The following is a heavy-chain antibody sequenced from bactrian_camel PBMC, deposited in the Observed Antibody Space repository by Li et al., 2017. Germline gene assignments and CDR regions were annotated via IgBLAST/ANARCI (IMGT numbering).Heavy chain of an antibody. CDR3: AAGTNAYGVGTCQYDY. V-gene: IGHV3S40*01. J-gene: IGHJ4*01. D-gene: IGHD1*01. CDR2: IFPGGVDT. CDR1: GYTLPMN. Sequence: VQLVESGGGSVQAGESLRLSCVASGYTLPMNMGWFRRLPGQEREGVAVIFPGGVDTYYVGSVKGRFILSQDNAKTTMFLQMNDLKPEDTAKYLCAAGTNAYGVGTCQYDYWGRGTQVTVS.